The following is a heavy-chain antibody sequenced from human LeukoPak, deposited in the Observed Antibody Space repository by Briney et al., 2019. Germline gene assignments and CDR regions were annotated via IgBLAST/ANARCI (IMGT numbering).Heavy chain of an antibody. V-gene: IGHV3-49*03. CDR3: TRHFSSSWLMHYYYYYMDV. CDR1: GFTFGDYA. J-gene: IGHJ6*03. CDR2: IRSKAYGGTT. D-gene: IGHD6-13*01. Sequence: GGSLRLSCTASGFTFGDYAMSWFRQAPGKGLEWVGFIRSKAYGGTTEYAASVKGRFTISRDDSKSIAYLQMNSLKTEDTAVYYCTRHFSSSWLMHYYYYYMDVWGKGTTVTVSS.